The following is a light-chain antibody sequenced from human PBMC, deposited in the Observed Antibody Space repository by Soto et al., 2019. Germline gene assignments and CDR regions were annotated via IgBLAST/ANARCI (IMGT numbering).Light chain of an antibody. J-gene: IGLJ1*01. V-gene: IGLV2-23*01. Sequence: QSALTPSASVSGSPGLAITIPSPGTSSDVVSYNLVSWYQQHHGQAPKVLVAEARERPSGVSYRFSGSKSGNTASLTISGLQPADEPDHYCYSFAGSSTPFVFRTGTKVPVL. CDR3: YSFAGSSTPFV. CDR1: SSDVVSYNL. CDR2: EAR.